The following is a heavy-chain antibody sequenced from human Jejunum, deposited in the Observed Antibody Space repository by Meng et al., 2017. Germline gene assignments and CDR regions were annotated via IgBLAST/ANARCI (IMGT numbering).Heavy chain of an antibody. V-gene: IGHV1-2*06. CDR2: INPNSGDT. J-gene: IGHJ4*02. CDR1: GYSFTVYY. D-gene: IGHD3-22*01. CDR3: ARGHYDSSGYWGY. Sequence: ASVKVSCNASGYSFTVYYMHWLRQAPGQGLEWVGRINPNSGDTDYAQKFQGRVTMTRDTSISTAYMELSGLTSDDTAVYYCARGHYDSSGYWGYWGQGTLVTVSS.